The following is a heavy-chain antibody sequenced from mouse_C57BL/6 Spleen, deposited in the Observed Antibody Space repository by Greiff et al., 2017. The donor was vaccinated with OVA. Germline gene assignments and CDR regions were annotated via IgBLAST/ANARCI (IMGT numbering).Heavy chain of an antibody. J-gene: IGHJ4*01. D-gene: IGHD2-4*01. CDR3: ARRNDYDEGYYAMDY. Sequence: VQLKESGGGLVKPGGSLKLSCAASGFTFSDYGMHWVRQAPEKGLEWVAYISSGSSTIYYADTVKGRFTISRDNAKNTLFLQMTSLRSEDTAMYYCARRNDYDEGYYAMDYWGQGTSVTVSS. CDR2: ISSGSSTI. CDR1: GFTFSDYG. V-gene: IGHV5-17*01.